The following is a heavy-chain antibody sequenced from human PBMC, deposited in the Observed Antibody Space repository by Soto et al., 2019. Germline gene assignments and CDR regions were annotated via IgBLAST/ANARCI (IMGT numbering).Heavy chain of an antibody. CDR3: ARIPRYSFPTSDDLDS. V-gene: IGHV1-69*13. CDR1: GGTFYTYT. Sequence: SVKVSCKASGGTFYTYTFSWVRQAPGQGLEWMGSITPIYPTTNYAEKFQGRLTVTADGSTNTAYMELNSLTSDGTAVYYCARIPRYSFPTSDDLDSWGQGTLVTVSS. J-gene: IGHJ4*02. CDR2: ITPIYPTT. D-gene: IGHD5-18*01.